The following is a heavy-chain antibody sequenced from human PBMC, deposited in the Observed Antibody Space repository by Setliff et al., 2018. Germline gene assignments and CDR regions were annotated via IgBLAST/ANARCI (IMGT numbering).Heavy chain of an antibody. CDR1: GYTLKNYG. Sequence: ASVKVSCKASGYTLKNYGVSWVRQAPGQGLEWMGWIGTYDANTIYSQKFQGRVIMTTDTSTSTVYMDLRNLRSDDTAVYYCARDKPDFVVVEAAARLDYWGQGSLVTVSS. CDR3: ARDKPDFVVVEAAARLDY. J-gene: IGHJ4*02. D-gene: IGHD2-15*01. CDR2: IGTYDANT. V-gene: IGHV1-18*01.